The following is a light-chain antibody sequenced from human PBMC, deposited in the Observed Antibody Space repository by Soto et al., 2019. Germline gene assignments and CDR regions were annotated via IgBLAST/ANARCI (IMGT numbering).Light chain of an antibody. CDR3: QQYGSAPHT. V-gene: IGKV3-20*01. CDR2: GAS. Sequence: EIVLTQSPGTLSLSPGERATLSCRASQSVSSSYLAWYQHKPGQAPRLLIYGASSRATGIPDRFNGSGSGTDLTLPISRLEPEDFAAYYCQQYGSAPHTFGQGTKLEIK. J-gene: IGKJ2*01. CDR1: QSVSSSY.